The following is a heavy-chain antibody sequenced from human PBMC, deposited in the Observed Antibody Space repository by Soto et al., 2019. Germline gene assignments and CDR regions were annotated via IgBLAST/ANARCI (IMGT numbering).Heavy chain of an antibody. Sequence: GESLKISCKGSGYNFATYWIAWVRQMPGKGLEYMGIIYPGDSDTRYSPSFQGQVTFSADKSINTAYLQWSSLKASDTAMYYCARHGFYGDYASNYFDPWGQGXLVTVYS. D-gene: IGHD4-17*01. CDR1: GYNFATYW. V-gene: IGHV5-51*01. J-gene: IGHJ5*02. CDR3: ARHGFYGDYASNYFDP. CDR2: IYPGDSDT.